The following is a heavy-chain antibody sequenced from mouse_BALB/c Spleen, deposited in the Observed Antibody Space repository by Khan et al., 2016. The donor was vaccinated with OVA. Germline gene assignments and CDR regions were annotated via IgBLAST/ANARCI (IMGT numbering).Heavy chain of an antibody. Sequence: EVELVESGGGLVQPGGSRKLSCAASGFTFSNFGMHWVRQAPEKGLEWVAFISSGSSTIYYADTVKGRFTISRDNPKNTLFLQMTSLRSEDTAMYNGTIDYYGSSYVADWGQGTLVTVSA. CDR3: TIDYYGSSYVAD. V-gene: IGHV5-17*02. J-gene: IGHJ3*01. D-gene: IGHD1-1*01. CDR2: ISSGSSTI. CDR1: GFTFSNFG.